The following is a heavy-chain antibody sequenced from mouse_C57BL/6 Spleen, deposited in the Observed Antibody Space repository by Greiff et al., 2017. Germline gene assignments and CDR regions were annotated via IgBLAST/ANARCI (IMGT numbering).Heavy chain of an antibody. D-gene: IGHD2-12*01. CDR1: GYTFTDYY. Sequence: EVHLVESGPELVKPGASVKISCKASGYTFTDYYMNWVKQSHGKSLEWIGDINPNNGGTSYNQKFKGKATLTVDKSSSTAYMELRSLTSEDSAVYYCARYYMRWFAYWGQGTLVTVSA. CDR3: ARYYMRWFAY. CDR2: INPNNGGT. J-gene: IGHJ3*01. V-gene: IGHV1-26*01.